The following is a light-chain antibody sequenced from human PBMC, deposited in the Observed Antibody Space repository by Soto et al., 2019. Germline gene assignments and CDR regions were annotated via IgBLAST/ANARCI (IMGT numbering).Light chain of an antibody. Sequence: QSALTQPASVSGSPGQSITISCTGTTSDVGGYNYVSWYQQLPGNAPKLLIYDVTSRPSGVSHRFSGSKSGNTASLTISGLQPEDEADYFCGSYSATTTLVVFGGGTKLTVL. V-gene: IGLV2-14*03. CDR2: DVT. CDR1: TSDVGGYNY. CDR3: GSYSATTTLVV. J-gene: IGLJ2*01.